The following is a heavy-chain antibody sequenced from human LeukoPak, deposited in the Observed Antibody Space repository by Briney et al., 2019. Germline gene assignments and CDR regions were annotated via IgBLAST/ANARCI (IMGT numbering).Heavy chain of an antibody. CDR1: GFTFSSYG. Sequence: LPGGSLRLSCAASGFTFSSYGMHWVRQAPGKGLEWVAVISYDGSNKYYADSVKGRFTISRDNSKNTLYLQMNSLRAEDTAVYYCAKDRGVGYSSSFFRYWGQGTLVTVSS. CDR2: ISYDGSNK. D-gene: IGHD6-6*01. J-gene: IGHJ4*02. CDR3: AKDRGVGYSSSFFRY. V-gene: IGHV3-30*18.